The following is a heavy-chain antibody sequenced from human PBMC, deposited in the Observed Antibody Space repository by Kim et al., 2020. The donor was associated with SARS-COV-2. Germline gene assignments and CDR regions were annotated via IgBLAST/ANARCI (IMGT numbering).Heavy chain of an antibody. J-gene: IGHJ4*02. V-gene: IGHV3-11*01. D-gene: IGHD6-19*01. Sequence: ADSVTGRFTISSDNAKTSLYRQMNSLRAEDTAVYYCARVALAVAGLPDYWGQGTLVTVSS. CDR3: ARVALAVAGLPDY.